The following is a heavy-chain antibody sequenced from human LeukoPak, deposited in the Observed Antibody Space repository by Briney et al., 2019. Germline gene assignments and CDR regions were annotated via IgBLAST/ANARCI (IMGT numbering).Heavy chain of an antibody. V-gene: IGHV1-2*02. CDR3: ARERSQWLGYYYGMDV. D-gene: IGHD6-19*01. CDR2: INPNSGGT. J-gene: IGHJ6*02. CDR1: GYTFTGYY. Sequence: ASVKVSCKASGYTFTGYYMHWVRQAPGQGLEWMGWINPNSGGTNYAQKFQGRVTMTRDTSISTAYMELSRLRSDDMAVYYCARERSQWLGYYYGMDVWGQGTTVTVSS.